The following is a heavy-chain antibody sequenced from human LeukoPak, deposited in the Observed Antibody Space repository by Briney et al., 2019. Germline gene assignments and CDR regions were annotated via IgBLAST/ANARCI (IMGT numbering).Heavy chain of an antibody. D-gene: IGHD5-24*01. Sequence: PGGSLRLSCAASGFTFSDYYMSWIRQPPGKGLEWIGSIYYSGSTYYNPSLKSRVTISVDTSKNQFSLKLSSVTAADTAVYYCARPKGEMATNPYEHWGQGTLLTVSS. CDR1: GFTFSDYY. CDR3: ARPKGEMATNPYEH. J-gene: IGHJ1*01. V-gene: IGHV4-39*01. CDR2: IYYSGST.